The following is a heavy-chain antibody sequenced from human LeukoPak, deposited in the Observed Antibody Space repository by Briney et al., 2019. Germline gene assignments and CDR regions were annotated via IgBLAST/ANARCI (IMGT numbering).Heavy chain of an antibody. V-gene: IGHV4-34*01. CDR3: ARGVRYFDWLLKARYFDY. Sequence: PSETLSLTCAVYGGSFSGYYWSWIRQPPGKGLEWIGEINHSGSTNYNPSLKSRVTISVDTSKNQFSLKLSSVTAADTAVYYCARGVRYFDWLLKARYFDYWGQGTLVTVSS. J-gene: IGHJ4*02. D-gene: IGHD3-9*01. CDR2: INHSGST. CDR1: GGSFSGYY.